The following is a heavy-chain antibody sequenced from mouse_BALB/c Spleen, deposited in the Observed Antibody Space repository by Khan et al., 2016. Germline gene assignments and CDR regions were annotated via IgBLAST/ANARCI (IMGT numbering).Heavy chain of an antibody. CDR3: ARWDGNYVPFAY. J-gene: IGHJ3*01. CDR2: IDPYNGVS. V-gene: IGHV1S135*01. Sequence: VQLKESGPELVKPGASVKVSCKGSGYAFTTYNMYWVKQSHGKSLEWIGYIDPYNGVSSYNQKFKDKATLTVDESSSTAYMHLNSLTSEDSAVYYCARWDGNYVPFAYRGQGTLVTVSA. D-gene: IGHD2-1*01. CDR1: GYAFTTYN.